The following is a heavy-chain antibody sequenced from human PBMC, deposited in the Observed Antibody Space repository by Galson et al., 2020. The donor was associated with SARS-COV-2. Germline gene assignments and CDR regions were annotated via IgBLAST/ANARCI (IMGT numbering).Heavy chain of an antibody. CDR2: IVVGSGNT. D-gene: IGHD2-2*01. Sequence: SVKVSCKASGFTFTSSAVQWVRQARGQRLAWIGWIVVGSGNTNYAQQFQERVTITRDMSTSTAYMELSSLRSEDTAVYYCAAPSCSSTSCYDAFDIWGQGTMVTVSS. J-gene: IGHJ3*02. CDR1: GFTFTSSA. V-gene: IGHV1-58*01. CDR3: AAPSCSSTSCYDAFDI.